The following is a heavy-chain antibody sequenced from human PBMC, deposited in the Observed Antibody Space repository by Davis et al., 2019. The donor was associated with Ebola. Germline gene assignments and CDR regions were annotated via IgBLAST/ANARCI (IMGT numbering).Heavy chain of an antibody. V-gene: IGHV3-7*04. CDR3: ARASVAYGEGGY. CDR1: GFIFGDYW. CDR2: LFIRQREQ. Sequence: GGSLRLSCAASGFIFGDYWMTWVRQAPGRVLEWLATLFIRQREQNYAESVRGRFTISRDNAKRSLYLDMNNLRVEDSGLYYCARASVAYGEGGYWGQGTLVTVSS. D-gene: IGHD3-10*01. J-gene: IGHJ4*02.